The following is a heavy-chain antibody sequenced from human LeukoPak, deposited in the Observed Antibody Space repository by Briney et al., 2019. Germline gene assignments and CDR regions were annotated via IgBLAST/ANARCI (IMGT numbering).Heavy chain of an antibody. CDR3: ARSPYDSSGYEGRYFDY. CDR1: GFTVSRNY. J-gene: IGHJ4*02. Sequence: GGSLRLSCAASGFTVSRNYMSWVRQAPGKGLEGFSGINWNGGSTGYADSVKGRFTISRDNAKNSLYLQMNSLRAVDTALYYCARSPYDSSGYEGRYFDYWGQGTLVTVSS. CDR2: INWNGGST. V-gene: IGHV3-20*04. D-gene: IGHD3-22*01.